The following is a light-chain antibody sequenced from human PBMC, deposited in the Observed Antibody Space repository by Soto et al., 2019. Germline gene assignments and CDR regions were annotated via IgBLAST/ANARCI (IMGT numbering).Light chain of an antibody. CDR1: QAIRSD. CDR3: LQDYNYTYT. CDR2: AAS. Sequence: AIQMTQSPSSLSASVGDTVTITCRASQAIRSDLGWYQQKPGEAPKLLIYAASSLQSGVTSRFSGSGSGTYFTLTIISLQPEDFATYYCLQDYNYTYTCGQGTKLEIQ. V-gene: IGKV1-6*01. J-gene: IGKJ2*01.